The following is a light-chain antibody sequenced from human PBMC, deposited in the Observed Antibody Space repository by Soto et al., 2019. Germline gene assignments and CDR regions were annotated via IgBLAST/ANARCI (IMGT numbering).Light chain of an antibody. CDR2: WAS. Sequence: DIVMTQSPDSLAVSLGERATINCKSSQSVLYSPNNKNYLAWYQQKPGQPPKLLIYWASTRESGVPDRFSGSGSGTDFTLTISIMQAEDVAVYYCQQYYSTPSYTFGQGTKLEIK. J-gene: IGKJ2*01. V-gene: IGKV4-1*01. CDR1: QSVLYSPNNKNY. CDR3: QQYYSTPSYT.